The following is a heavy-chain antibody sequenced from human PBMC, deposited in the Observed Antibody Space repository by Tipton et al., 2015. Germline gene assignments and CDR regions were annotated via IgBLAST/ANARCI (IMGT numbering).Heavy chain of an antibody. D-gene: IGHD3-16*01. CDR2: ISYSGTT. V-gene: IGHV4-59*12. CDR3: ARIRGRYVMDY. Sequence: TLSLTCTVSGGSISSYYWSWIRQSPGKGLEWIGYISYSGTTNYNPSLKSRVTISVDTSKNQFFLNLRSVTAADTAVYYCARIRGRYVMDYWGQGTLVTVSS. CDR1: GGSISSYY. J-gene: IGHJ4*02.